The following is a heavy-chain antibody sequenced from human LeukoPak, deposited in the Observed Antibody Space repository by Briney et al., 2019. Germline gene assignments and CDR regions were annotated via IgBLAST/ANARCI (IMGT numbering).Heavy chain of an antibody. V-gene: IGHV4-38-2*01. D-gene: IGHD6-19*01. CDR3: XXHXXSSGXXXDY. Sequence: KPSETLSLTCAVSGYSISSGYYWCWIRQPPRKGLEWIGSIYRTESTYYNPSLKSRLTIPIDTPKNQLSLRLSSVTAADTAVYYXXXHXXSSGXXXDY. CDR1: GYSISSGYY. J-gene: IGHJ4*01. CDR2: IYRTEST.